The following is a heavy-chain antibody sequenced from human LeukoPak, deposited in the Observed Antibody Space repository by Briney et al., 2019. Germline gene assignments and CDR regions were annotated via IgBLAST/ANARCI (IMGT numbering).Heavy chain of an antibody. CDR3: ARDLDGDYVFDY. CDR1: GFPFSDYY. CDR2: ISSSGSTI. V-gene: IGHV3-11*04. J-gene: IGHJ4*02. Sequence: GGSLRLSCAASGFPFSDYYMSWIRQAPGKGLEWASYISSSGSTIYYADSVKGRFTISRDNAKNSLYLQMNSLRAEDTAVYYCARDLDGDYVFDYWGQGTLVTVSS. D-gene: IGHD4-17*01.